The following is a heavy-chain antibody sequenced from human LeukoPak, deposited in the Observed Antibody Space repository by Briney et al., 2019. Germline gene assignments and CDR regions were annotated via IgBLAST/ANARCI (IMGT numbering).Heavy chain of an antibody. CDR1: GFTFSTYS. D-gene: IGHD6-25*01. CDR3: ARDRSVYGAFDI. Sequence: AGSLRLSCAASGFTFSTYSMNWVRQAPGKGLKWVSYISSSSTTTYYADSVKGRFTISRDNARNSLYLQMNSLRDEDTAVYFCARDRSVYGAFDIWGQGTMVTVSS. CDR2: ISSSSTTT. J-gene: IGHJ3*02. V-gene: IGHV3-48*02.